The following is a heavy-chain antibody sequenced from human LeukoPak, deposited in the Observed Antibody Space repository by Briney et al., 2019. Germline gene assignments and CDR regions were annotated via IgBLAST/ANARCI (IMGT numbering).Heavy chain of an antibody. J-gene: IGHJ5*02. CDR3: AREGPLDWFGP. CDR2: IYYSGRT. V-gene: IGHV4-59*01. Sequence: PSETLSLTCTVSGGSISSYYWSWIRQPPGKGLEWIGYIYYSGRTNYNASLTSRVTISVDTSKKQFSLKLSSVTAADTAVYYCAREGPLDWFGPWGQGTLVTVSS. CDR1: GGSISSYY.